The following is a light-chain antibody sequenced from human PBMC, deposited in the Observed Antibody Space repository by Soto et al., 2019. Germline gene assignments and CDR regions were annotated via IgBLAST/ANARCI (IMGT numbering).Light chain of an antibody. V-gene: IGKV3-20*01. CDR3: HQYGSSPWT. CDR2: GAS. J-gene: IGKJ2*01. Sequence: EIVLTQSPGTLSLSPGERATLSCSASKSVSSSYLAWYQQKPGQAPRLLIYGASSRATGIPDRFSGSGSGTDFTLTISRLEPEDFAVYYCHQYGSSPWTFGQGTKLEIK. CDR1: KSVSSSY.